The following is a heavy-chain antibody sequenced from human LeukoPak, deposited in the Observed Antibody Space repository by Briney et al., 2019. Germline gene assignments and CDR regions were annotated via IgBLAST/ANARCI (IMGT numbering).Heavy chain of an antibody. CDR1: GFTFSSYA. CDR2: ISYDGSNK. Sequence: GGSLRLSCAASGFTFSSYAMHWVRQAPGKGLEWVAVISYDGSNKYYADSVKGRFTISRDNSKNTLYLQMNSLRAEDTAVYYCARVSVVYAMYNWFDPWGQGTLVTVSS. D-gene: IGHD2-8*02. CDR3: ARVSVVYAMYNWFDP. V-gene: IGHV3-30-3*01. J-gene: IGHJ5*02.